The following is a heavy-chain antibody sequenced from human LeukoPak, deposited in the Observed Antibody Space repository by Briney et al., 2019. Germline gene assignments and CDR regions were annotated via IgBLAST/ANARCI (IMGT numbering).Heavy chain of an antibody. V-gene: IGHV3-30*18. D-gene: IGHD2-21*02. CDR2: ISYDGDNK. Sequence: GGSLRLSCAASGFIFSNYGMHWVRQTPGKGLEWVAVISYDGDNKYYADSVKGRFTISRDNSKNTLYLQVNSLRAEDTAVYYCAKAPLAYCGGDCYSWALNAEYCQHWGQGTLVTVSS. CDR1: GFIFSNYG. J-gene: IGHJ1*01. CDR3: AKAPLAYCGGDCYSWALNAEYCQH.